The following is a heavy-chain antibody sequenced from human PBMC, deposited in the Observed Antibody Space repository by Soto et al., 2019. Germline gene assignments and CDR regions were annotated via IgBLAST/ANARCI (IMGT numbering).Heavy chain of an antibody. CDR3: ARHKTTMLTVVSAFDP. V-gene: IGHV4-39*02. CDR1: GDSITRSNFY. Sequence: PSETLSLTCTVSGDSITRSNFYWGWIRQPPGKGLEWLGSIFYSGSTFYNPALKSRVTFSVDTSKNHFSLKLSSVTAADTAVYYCARHKTTMLTVVSAFDPWGQGTLVTASS. CDR2: IFYSGST. D-gene: IGHD3-22*01. J-gene: IGHJ5*02.